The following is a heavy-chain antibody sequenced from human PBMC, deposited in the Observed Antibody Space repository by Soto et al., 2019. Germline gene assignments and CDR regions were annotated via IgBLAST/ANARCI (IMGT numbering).Heavy chain of an antibody. J-gene: IGHJ4*02. Sequence: QVQLVQSGAEVKRPGSSVKVSCKASGDTFNFYSINWVRQAPGVGLEWVGRVNPILSMSNYAQRFQGRVTMTADKTTSTAYMEVRSLRSEDTAIYCCASSYGSGYRAFDYWGQGALVTVSS. D-gene: IGHD3-10*01. CDR2: VNPILSMS. CDR3: ASSYGSGYRAFDY. CDR1: GDTFNFYS. V-gene: IGHV1-69*02.